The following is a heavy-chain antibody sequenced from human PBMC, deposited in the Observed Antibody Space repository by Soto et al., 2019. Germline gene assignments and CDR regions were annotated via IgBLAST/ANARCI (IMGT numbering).Heavy chain of an antibody. D-gene: IGHD3-3*01. CDR3: ARDRRDGDTI. CDR2: IYRGGDI. Sequence: EVQVVESGGGLVQPGGSLRLTCAASGFSVSSYYMSWFRQAPGKGLEWVSVIYRGGDIYYADSVQGRFTTSRDISRNSLELQMNSLRVDDTAVYYCARDRRDGDTIWGQGAVVTVSS. CDR1: GFSVSSYY. V-gene: IGHV3-66*01. J-gene: IGHJ4*02.